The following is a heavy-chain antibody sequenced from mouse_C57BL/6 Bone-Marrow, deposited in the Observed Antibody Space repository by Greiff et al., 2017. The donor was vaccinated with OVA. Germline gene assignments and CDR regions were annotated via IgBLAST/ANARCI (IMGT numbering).Heavy chain of an antibody. V-gene: IGHV5-6*01. D-gene: IGHD1-1*01. CDR1: GFTFRSYG. Sequence: EVKLVESGGDLVKPGGSLKLSCAASGFTFRSYGMSWVRQTPDKRLEWVATISSGGSYTYYPDSVKGLFTISRDNAKNTLYLQMSSLRSEDTAMYYCARHGTTVVATPLAYWGQGTLVTVSA. J-gene: IGHJ3*01. CDR3: ARHGTTVVATPLAY. CDR2: ISSGGSYT.